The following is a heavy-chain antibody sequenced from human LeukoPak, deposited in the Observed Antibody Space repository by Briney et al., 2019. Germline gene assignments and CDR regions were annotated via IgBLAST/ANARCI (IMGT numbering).Heavy chain of an antibody. CDR3: ARDRGDGYDYFWDY. J-gene: IGHJ4*02. D-gene: IGHD5-12*01. CDR2: IYYTGST. V-gene: IGHV4-59*01. Sequence: SEALSLTCTVSGGSISTYYWSWIRQPPGKGLEWIGYIYYTGSTKYNPSLKSRVTISVDTSKNQFSLKLSSVTAADTAVYYCARDRGDGYDYFWDYWGQGTLVTVSS. CDR1: GGSISTYY.